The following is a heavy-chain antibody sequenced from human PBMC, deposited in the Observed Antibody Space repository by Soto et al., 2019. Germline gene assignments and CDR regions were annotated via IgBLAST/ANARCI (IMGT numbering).Heavy chain of an antibody. CDR2: ISGSGGGT. CDR3: AKYGSGTYYNVGLDGLDV. J-gene: IGHJ6*02. Sequence: EVQLLESGGGLVQPGGSLRLSCVASGFTFSDYAMSWVRQAPGKGLKWVSAISGSGGGTYYADSVKGRFTISRDRSVNTMYLQMNSLTVEDTAVYYCAKYGSGTYYNVGLDGLDVWGQGTTVTISS. CDR1: GFTFSDYA. V-gene: IGHV3-23*01. D-gene: IGHD3-10*01.